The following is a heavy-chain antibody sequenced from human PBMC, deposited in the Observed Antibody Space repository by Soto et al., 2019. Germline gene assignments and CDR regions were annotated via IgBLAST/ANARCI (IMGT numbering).Heavy chain of an antibody. Sequence: SVKVSFKVSGYTLTELSMHWVRQAPGKGLEWMGGFDPEDGETIYAQKFQGRVTMTEDTSTDTAYMELSSLRSEDTAVYYCATALVAARLFDYWGQGTLVTVSS. CDR1: GYTLTELS. D-gene: IGHD6-6*01. V-gene: IGHV1-24*01. J-gene: IGHJ4*02. CDR3: ATALVAARLFDY. CDR2: FDPEDGET.